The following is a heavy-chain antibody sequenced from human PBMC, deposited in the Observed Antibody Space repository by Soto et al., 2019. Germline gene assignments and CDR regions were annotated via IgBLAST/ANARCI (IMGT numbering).Heavy chain of an antibody. V-gene: IGHV4-39*01. Sequence: QLQLQESGPGLVKPSETLSLTCTVSGGSISSSSYYWGWIRQPPGKGLEWIGSIYYSGSTYYNPSLKSRVTISVDTSKNQFSLKLSSVTAADTAVYYCARHERAVAGIDYWGQGTLVTVSS. CDR2: IYYSGST. CDR1: GGSISSSSYY. D-gene: IGHD6-19*01. CDR3: ARHERAVAGIDY. J-gene: IGHJ4*02.